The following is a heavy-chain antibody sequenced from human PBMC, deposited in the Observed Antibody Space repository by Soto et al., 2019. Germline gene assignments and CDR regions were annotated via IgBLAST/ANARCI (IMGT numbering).Heavy chain of an antibody. J-gene: IGHJ4*02. CDR2: INDDGIST. D-gene: IGHD1-1*01. V-gene: IGHV3-74*01. CDR3: TRGPRSTPTGTGAF. Sequence: AGSLRLSCAASGFTFSMYWMPCVRQVLGTGPEWVSRINDDGISTNYADSVKGRFTISRDNAKNTLYLQMNALRVEDTDVYYCTRGPRSTPTGTGAFWGQGTLVTVSS. CDR1: GFTFSMYW.